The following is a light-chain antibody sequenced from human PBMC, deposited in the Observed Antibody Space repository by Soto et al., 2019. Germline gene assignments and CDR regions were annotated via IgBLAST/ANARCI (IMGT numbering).Light chain of an antibody. Sequence: QSVLTQPASVSGSPGQSITISCTGTSSDVGGYNYVSWYQQHPGKAPKLMIYEVSNRPSGVSNRFSGSKSGNTASLTISGLQAEDEADYYCSSYTSGSTSYVFGPGTKVTVL. J-gene: IGLJ1*01. CDR3: SSYTSGSTSYV. V-gene: IGLV2-14*01. CDR1: SSDVGGYNY. CDR2: EVS.